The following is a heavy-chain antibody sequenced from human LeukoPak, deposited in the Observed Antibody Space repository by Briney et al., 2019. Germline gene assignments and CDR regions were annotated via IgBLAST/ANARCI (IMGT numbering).Heavy chain of an antibody. J-gene: IGHJ6*02. CDR1: GFTFSSYG. D-gene: IGHD2-15*01. CDR2: IWYDGSNK. Sequence: GRSLRLSCAASGFTFSSYGMHWVRQAPGKGLEWVAVIWYDGSNKYYADSVKGRFTISRDNSKNTLYLQMNSLRAEDTAVYYCARDSRDCSGGSCYSKLRGTYYYYGMDVWGQGTTVTVSS. V-gene: IGHV3-33*01. CDR3: ARDSRDCSGGSCYSKLRGTYYYYGMDV.